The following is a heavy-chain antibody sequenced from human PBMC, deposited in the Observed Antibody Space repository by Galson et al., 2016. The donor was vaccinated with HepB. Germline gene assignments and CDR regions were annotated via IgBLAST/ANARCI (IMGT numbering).Heavy chain of an antibody. V-gene: IGHV3-48*03. CDR3: VRGTSKIWYGYKRSYYYTMDV. D-gene: IGHD3-3*01. Sequence: SLRLSCAVSGFSLTNYEMNWVRQAPGKGLEWLSYSRYSGTTYYADSVKGGFTISRDNAENSLFLQMNTLSTDDTGVYFCVRGTSKIWYGYKRSYYYTMDVWGRGTTFIVSS. J-gene: IGHJ6*02. CDR1: GFSLTNYE. CDR2: SRYSGTT.